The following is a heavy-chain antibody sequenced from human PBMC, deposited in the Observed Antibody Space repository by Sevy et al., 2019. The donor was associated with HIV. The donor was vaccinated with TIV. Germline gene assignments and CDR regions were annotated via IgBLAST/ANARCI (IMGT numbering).Heavy chain of an antibody. J-gene: IGHJ3*01. CDR3: AKGTMMAAKDIYEPFDA. D-gene: IGHD6-25*01. CDR1: GFTFDDYG. CDR2: LTWTSSSI. Sequence: GGSLRLSCAASGFTFDDYGMHWVRQAPGKGLEWVSGLTWTSSSIAYADSVKGRFTVSRDNAKKFLYLQMSNLRTDDTALYYCAKGTMMAAKDIYEPFDAWGQGTMVTVSS. V-gene: IGHV3-9*01.